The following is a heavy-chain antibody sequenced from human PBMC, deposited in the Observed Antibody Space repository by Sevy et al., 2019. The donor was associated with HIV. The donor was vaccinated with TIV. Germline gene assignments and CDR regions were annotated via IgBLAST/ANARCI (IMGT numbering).Heavy chain of an antibody. CDR1: GFTFSSYW. D-gene: IGHD3-10*01. J-gene: IGHJ4*02. CDR3: ARDGGLLWFGELSVSDY. CDR2: IKQDGSEK. V-gene: IGHV3-7*01. Sequence: GSLRLSCAASGFTFSSYWMSWVRQAPGKGLEWVANIKQDGSEKYYVDSVKGRFTISRDNAKNSLYLQMNSLRAEDTAVYYCARDGGLLWFGELSVSDYWGQGTLVTVSS.